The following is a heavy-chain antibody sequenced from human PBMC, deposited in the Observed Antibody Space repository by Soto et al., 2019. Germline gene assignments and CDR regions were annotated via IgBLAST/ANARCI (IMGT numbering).Heavy chain of an antibody. CDR3: ATGQLERRPEEYDFWSGYYYY. Sequence: ASVKVSCKVSGYTLTELSMHWVRQAPGKGLEWMGGFDPEDGETIYAQKFQGRVTMTEDTSTDTAYMELSSLRSEDTAVYYCATGQLERRPEEYDFWSGYYYYWGQGTLVTVSS. V-gene: IGHV1-24*01. CDR1: GYTLTELS. CDR2: FDPEDGET. J-gene: IGHJ4*02. D-gene: IGHD3-3*01.